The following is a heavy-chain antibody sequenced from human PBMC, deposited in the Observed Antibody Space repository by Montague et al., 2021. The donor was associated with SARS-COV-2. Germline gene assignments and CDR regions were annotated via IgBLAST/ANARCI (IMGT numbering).Heavy chain of an antibody. CDR3: AKCTHYYASGTYYNTYYFDH. D-gene: IGHD3-10*01. CDR2: ISDTDANT. V-gene: IGHV3-23*01. Sequence: SLSLSCAASGFTFSNYGMSWVRQAPGKGLEWVSLISDTDANTHYADSVKGRFTISRDNSKNTVLLQMNSLRAEDTAVYYCAKCTHYYASGTYYNTYYFDHWGQGTLVTVSS. CDR1: GFTFSNYG. J-gene: IGHJ4*02.